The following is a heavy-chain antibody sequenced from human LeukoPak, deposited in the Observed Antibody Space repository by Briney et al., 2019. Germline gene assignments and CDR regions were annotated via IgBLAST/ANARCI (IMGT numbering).Heavy chain of an antibody. CDR3: ARSGGGLDI. Sequence: GGSLRLSCVASGFIFSTYEVIWVRQAPGKGLEWVSYMTTSGSAMSYLDSVKGRFTISRDNAKNSLYLQMNSLRAEDTAVYYCARSGGGLDIWGQGTLVTVSS. CDR2: MTTSGSAM. D-gene: IGHD2-15*01. J-gene: IGHJ3*02. V-gene: IGHV3-48*03. CDR1: GFIFSTYE.